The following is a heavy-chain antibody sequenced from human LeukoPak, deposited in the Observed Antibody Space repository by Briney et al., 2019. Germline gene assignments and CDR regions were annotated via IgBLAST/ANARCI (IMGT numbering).Heavy chain of an antibody. CDR1: GFTFSSYG. Sequence: PGGSLRLSCAASGFTFSSYGMSWVRQASGKGLEWVSAMSGGGGSTFYADSVKGRFTISRDNSKNTLYLQMNSLRDEDTAVYYCAKDLHIVVVPAAIVYFDYWGQGTLVTVSS. CDR3: AKDLHIVVVPAAIVYFDY. J-gene: IGHJ4*02. D-gene: IGHD2-2*01. V-gene: IGHV3-23*01. CDR2: MSGGGGST.